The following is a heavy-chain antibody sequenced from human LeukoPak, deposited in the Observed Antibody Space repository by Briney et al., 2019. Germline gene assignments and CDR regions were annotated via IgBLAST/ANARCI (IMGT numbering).Heavy chain of an antibody. J-gene: IGHJ3*02. D-gene: IGHD3-10*01. CDR3: ARPKMVWGVSFWSGDDAFDI. CDR2: INWNSNRI. CDR1: GFTFDDYA. Sequence: PGGSLRLSCAASGFTFDDYAMHWVRQAPGKGLEWVSGINWNSNRISYADSVKGRFTISRDNAKNSLYLQMNSLRAEDTAVYYCARPKMVWGVSFWSGDDAFDIWGQGTMVTVSS. V-gene: IGHV3-9*01.